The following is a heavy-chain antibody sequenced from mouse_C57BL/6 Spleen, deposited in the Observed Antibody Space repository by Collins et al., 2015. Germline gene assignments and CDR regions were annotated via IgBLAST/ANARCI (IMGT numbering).Heavy chain of an antibody. CDR1: GYSITSGYY. J-gene: IGHJ4*01. CDR3: ATRGDGNYIYAMDY. V-gene: IGHV3-6*01. D-gene: IGHD2-1*01. CDR2: ISYDGSN. Sequence: DVQLQESGPGLVKPSQSLSLTCSVTGYSITSGYYWNWIRQFPGNKLEWMGYISYDGSNNYNPSLKNRISITRDTSKNQFFLKLNSVTTEDTATYYCATRGDGNYIYAMDYWGQGTSVTVSS.